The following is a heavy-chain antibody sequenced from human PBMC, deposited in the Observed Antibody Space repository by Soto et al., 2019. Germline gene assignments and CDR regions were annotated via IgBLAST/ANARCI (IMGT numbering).Heavy chain of an antibody. CDR3: ARDRAARGAFQH. V-gene: IGHV3-30-3*01. CDR1: GFTFSSYA. CDR2: ISYDGSNK. D-gene: IGHD6-6*01. Sequence: PGGSLRLSCAASGFTFSSYAMHWVRQAPGKGLEWVAVISYDGSNKYYADSVKGRFTNSRDNSKNTLYLQMNSLRAEDTAGYYGARDRAARGAFQHWGQGTLVTVSS. J-gene: IGHJ1*01.